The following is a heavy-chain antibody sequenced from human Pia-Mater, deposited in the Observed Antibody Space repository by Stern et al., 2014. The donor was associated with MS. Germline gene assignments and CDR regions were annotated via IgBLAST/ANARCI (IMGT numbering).Heavy chain of an antibody. J-gene: IGHJ6*02. D-gene: IGHD2-21*02. CDR3: ARDGDFGSNYGMDV. Sequence: VHLVESGAELKKPGSSVKVSCKASGGTFSRYGISWVRQAPGQGLEWMGGIIPLFGTANYARRFQGRVTMTADISTSTAYMELSSLRSEDTAVYYCARDGDFGSNYGMDVWGQGTTVTVAS. CDR1: GGTFSRYG. CDR2: IIPLFGTA. V-gene: IGHV1-69*06.